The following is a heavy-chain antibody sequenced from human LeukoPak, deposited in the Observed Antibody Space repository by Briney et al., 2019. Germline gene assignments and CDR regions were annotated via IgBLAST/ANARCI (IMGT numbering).Heavy chain of an antibody. Sequence: GGSLRLSCAASGFTFSTYAMSWVRQAPGKGLEWVSTSGSGANTYYADSVKGRFTISRDNSKNTLYLQMNSLRAEDTAVYYCAKEGGSGSYFDYWGQGTLDTVSS. D-gene: IGHD3-10*01. CDR3: AKEGGSGSYFDY. V-gene: IGHV3-23*01. CDR2: SGSGANT. CDR1: GFTFSTYA. J-gene: IGHJ4*02.